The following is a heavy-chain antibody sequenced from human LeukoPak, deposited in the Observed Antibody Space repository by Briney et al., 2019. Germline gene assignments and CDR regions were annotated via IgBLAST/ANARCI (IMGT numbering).Heavy chain of an antibody. D-gene: IGHD4/OR15-4a*01. CDR3: AKATMDTTYFDS. Sequence: TGGSLRLSCAASGFTFSSYAVSWVRQAPGKGLEWVSAISGSGGSTYYADSVKGRFTISRDNSENTLFLQMNSLRAEDTALYYCAKATMDTTYFDSWGQGTLVTVSS. CDR2: ISGSGGST. V-gene: IGHV3-23*01. CDR1: GFTFSSYA. J-gene: IGHJ4*02.